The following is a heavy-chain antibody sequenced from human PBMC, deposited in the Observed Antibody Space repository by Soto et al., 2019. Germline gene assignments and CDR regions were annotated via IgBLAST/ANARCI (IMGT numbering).Heavy chain of an antibody. J-gene: IGHJ5*02. Sequence: QVHLVQSGAEVKKPGASVKVSCKASGYTFSDHYIHWLRQAPGHGLEWTGWINPETGDPNFVQRFPGWVTMTRDTSVNTVYMELRSLKSDDTAVYYCAREPNRTTTSDGISSGHCGFDPWGQGTQVTVST. D-gene: IGHD2-21*01. CDR2: INPETGDP. CDR1: GYTFSDHY. CDR3: AREPNRTTTSDGISSGHCGFDP. V-gene: IGHV1-2*04.